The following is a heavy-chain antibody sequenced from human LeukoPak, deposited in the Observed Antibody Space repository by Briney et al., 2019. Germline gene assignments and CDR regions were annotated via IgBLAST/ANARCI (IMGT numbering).Heavy chain of an antibody. CDR2: TSSSDAGT. D-gene: IGHD2-21*01. CDR1: GFTLSSYA. J-gene: IGHJ4*02. Sequence: PGGSLRLSCAVSGFTLSSYAMSWVRQAPGKGLERVAATSSSDAGTYHADSVRGRFTISRDNSKNTLYLQMNSLRAEDAAVYYCARAPVTSCRGAYCYPFDYWGQGTLVTVSS. V-gene: IGHV3-23*01. CDR3: ARAPVTSCRGAYCYPFDY.